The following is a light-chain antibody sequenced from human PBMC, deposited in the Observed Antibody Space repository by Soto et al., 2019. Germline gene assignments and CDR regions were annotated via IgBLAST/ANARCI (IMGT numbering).Light chain of an antibody. J-gene: IGLJ2*01. CDR2: RNN. Sequence: QSVLTQPTSASGTPGQRVTISCSGSSSNIGSNYVYWYQQLPGTAPKLLIYRNNQRPSGVPDRFSGSKSGTSASLAISGLRSEDEADYYCTAWDDSLSGVVVFGGGTQLTVL. CDR1: SSNIGSNY. V-gene: IGLV1-47*01. CDR3: TAWDDSLSGVVV.